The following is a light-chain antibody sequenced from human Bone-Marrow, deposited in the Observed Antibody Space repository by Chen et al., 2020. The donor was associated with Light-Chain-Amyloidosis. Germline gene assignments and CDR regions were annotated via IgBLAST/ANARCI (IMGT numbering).Light chain of an antibody. CDR3: QTYANATHV. V-gene: IGLV1-40*01. CDR2: GNT. Sequence: QSVLTQPPSVSGAPGQKVTILCTGSSSNIGAGNDVHWYQQLPGTTPKILIYGNTNRLSGVPSRFSGSKSGTSASLVISGLQPGDEADYHCQTYANATHVFGTGTEVIVL. CDR1: SSNIGAGND. J-gene: IGLJ1*01.